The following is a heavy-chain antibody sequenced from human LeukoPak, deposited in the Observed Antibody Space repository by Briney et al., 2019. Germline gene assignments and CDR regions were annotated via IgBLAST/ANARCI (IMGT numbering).Heavy chain of an antibody. CDR2: ISGSGGST. CDR1: GFTFSSYA. CDR3: AKDERYSGNYYYYYMDV. V-gene: IGHV3-23*01. D-gene: IGHD5-12*01. J-gene: IGHJ6*03. Sequence: GGSLRLSCAASGFTFSSYAMSWVRQAPGKGLEWVSAISGSGGSTYYAGSVKGRFTISRDNSKNTLYLQMNSLRAEGTAVYYCAKDERYSGNYYYYYMDVWGKGTTVTVSS.